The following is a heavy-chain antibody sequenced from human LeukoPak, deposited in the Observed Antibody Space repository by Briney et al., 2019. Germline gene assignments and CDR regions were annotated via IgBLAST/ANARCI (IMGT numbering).Heavy chain of an antibody. V-gene: IGHV3-23*01. CDR1: GFTFSSYA. CDR3: AKRGDDYVWGSYRLLDY. CDR2: ISGSGGST. J-gene: IGHJ4*02. Sequence: GGSLRLSCAASGFTFSSYAMSWVRQAPGKGLEWVSAISGSGGSTYYADSVKGRFTISRDNSKNTLYLQMNSLRAEDTAVYYRAKRGDDYVWGSYRLLDYWGQGTLVTVSS. D-gene: IGHD3-16*02.